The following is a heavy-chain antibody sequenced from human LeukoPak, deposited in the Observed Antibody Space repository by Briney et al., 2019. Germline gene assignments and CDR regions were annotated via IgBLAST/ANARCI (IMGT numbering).Heavy chain of an antibody. V-gene: IGHV3-23*01. CDR1: GFTFSSYA. J-gene: IGHJ4*02. D-gene: IGHD3-3*01. Sequence: GGSLRLSCAASGFTFSSYAMSWVRQAPGKGLEWVSAISGSGGSTYYADFVKGRFTISRDNSKNTLYLQMNSLRAEDTAVYYCAKAHIQTCYDFWSGYPFDYWGQGTLVTVSS. CDR3: AKAHIQTCYDFWSGYPFDY. CDR2: ISGSGGST.